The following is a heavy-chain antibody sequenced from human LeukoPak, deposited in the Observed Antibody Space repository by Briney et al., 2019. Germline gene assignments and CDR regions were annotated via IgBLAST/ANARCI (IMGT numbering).Heavy chain of an antibody. Sequence: SETLSLTCAVYGGSFSGYYWSWIRQTPGKGLEWIGEINHSGSTNYNPSLKSRVTISVDTSKNQFSLKLSSVTAADTAVYYCARSYHLYYYDSSGYDNDAFDIWGQGTMVTVSS. J-gene: IGHJ3*02. V-gene: IGHV4-34*01. D-gene: IGHD3-22*01. CDR2: INHSGST. CDR1: GGSFSGYY. CDR3: ARSYHLYYYDSSGYDNDAFDI.